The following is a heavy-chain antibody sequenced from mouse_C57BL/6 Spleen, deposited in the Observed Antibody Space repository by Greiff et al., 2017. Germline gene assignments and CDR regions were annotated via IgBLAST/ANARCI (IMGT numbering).Heavy chain of an antibody. CDR3: ARGERIGFDPLFDY. D-gene: IGHD2-14*01. V-gene: IGHV1-9*01. J-gene: IGHJ2*01. CDR2: ILPGSGST. CDR1: GYTFPGYW. Sequence: QVQLQQSGAELMKPGASVKLSCKATGYTFPGYWIEWVKQRPGHGLEWIGEILPGSGSTNYNEKFKGKATFTAYTSSNTAYMQLSSLTTEYSAIYYCARGERIGFDPLFDYWGQGTTLTVSS.